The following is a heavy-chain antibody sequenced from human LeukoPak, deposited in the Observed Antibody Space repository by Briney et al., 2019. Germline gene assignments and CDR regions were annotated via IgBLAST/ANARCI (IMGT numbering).Heavy chain of an antibody. J-gene: IGHJ4*02. CDR2: IGGINSDI. Sequence: GGSPRLSCAASGFPFSSYSMNWVRQAPGKGREWVSSIGGINSDIFYADSVKGRFTISRDNSKNTLYLQMNSLRGEDTAVYSCARGQRRHIDMAPSFDYWGQGTLVTVSS. V-gene: IGHV3-21*01. CDR1: GFPFSSYS. D-gene: IGHD5-24*01. CDR3: ARGQRRHIDMAPSFDY.